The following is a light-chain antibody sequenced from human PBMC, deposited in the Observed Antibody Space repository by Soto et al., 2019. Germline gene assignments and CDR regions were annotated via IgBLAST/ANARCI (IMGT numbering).Light chain of an antibody. CDR1: QSISTY. J-gene: IGKJ4*01. V-gene: IGKV1-39*01. CDR2: AAS. Sequence: DIQMTQTHSTLSASVGDRVTITFLASQSISTYLHWYQQNPGKAPKLLIYAASSLQSGVPSRFSGSGSGTDFTLTISSLQPEDFATYYCQQSYSTPTFGGVT. CDR3: QQSYSTPT.